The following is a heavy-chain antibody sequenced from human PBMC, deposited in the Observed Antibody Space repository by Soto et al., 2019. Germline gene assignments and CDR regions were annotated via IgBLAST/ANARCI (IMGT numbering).Heavy chain of an antibody. Sequence: SQTLSLPCAISGDSVSSNSAAWTWIRQSPSRGLEWLGRTYYRSKWYNDYAVSVKSRITINPDTSKNQFSLQLNSVTPEDTAVYYCARDVHSPKYSRDYYYYMDVWGKGTTVTVSS. J-gene: IGHJ6*03. D-gene: IGHD6-6*01. CDR3: ARDVHSPKYSRDYYYYMDV. V-gene: IGHV6-1*01. CDR2: TYYRSKWYN. CDR1: GDSVSSNSAA.